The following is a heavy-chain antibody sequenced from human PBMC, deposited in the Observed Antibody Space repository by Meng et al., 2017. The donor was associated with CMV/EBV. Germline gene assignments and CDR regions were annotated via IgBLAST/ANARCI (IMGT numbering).Heavy chain of an antibody. CDR1: GGSISSYY. CDR2: IYTSGST. D-gene: IGHD2-2*01. J-gene: IGHJ5*02. CDR3: ARDLMNCSSTSCANWFDP. Sequence: QVKRQESGQGLAKISKTLLRPCTVSGGSISSYYWSWIRQPRGKGLEWIGRIYTSGSTNYNPSLKSRVTMSVDTSKNQFSLKLSSVNAADTAVYYCARDLMNCSSTSCANWFDPWGQGTLVTVSS. V-gene: IGHV4-4*07.